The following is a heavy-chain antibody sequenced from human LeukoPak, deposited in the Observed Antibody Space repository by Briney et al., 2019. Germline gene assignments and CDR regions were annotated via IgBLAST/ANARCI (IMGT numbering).Heavy chain of an antibody. CDR1: GFTFSRQW. V-gene: IGHV3-7*05. CDR3: AKHVGYCSSNSCYFDY. J-gene: IGHJ4*02. Sequence: GGSLRLSCAASGFTFSRQWMSWVRQAPGKGLEWVANINPDGSDKYYVDSVKGRFTISRDNAKSSLYLQMNSLRAEDTAEYYCAKHVGYCSSNSCYFDYWGQGTLVTVSS. D-gene: IGHD2-2*01. CDR2: INPDGSDK.